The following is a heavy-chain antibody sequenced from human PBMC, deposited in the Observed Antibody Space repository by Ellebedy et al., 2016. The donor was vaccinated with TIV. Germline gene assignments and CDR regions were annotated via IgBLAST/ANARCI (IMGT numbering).Heavy chain of an antibody. CDR1: GFTFSSYA. Sequence: GGSLRLSXAASGFTFSSYALNWVRQAPGKGLEWVSAISGSGDNTYYADSVRGRFTISRDNSKNTLYLQMNSLRAEDTAVYYCAKDRSGVVVAAKNYWGQGTLVTVSS. D-gene: IGHD2-15*01. J-gene: IGHJ4*02. CDR3: AKDRSGVVVAAKNY. CDR2: ISGSGDNT. V-gene: IGHV3-23*01.